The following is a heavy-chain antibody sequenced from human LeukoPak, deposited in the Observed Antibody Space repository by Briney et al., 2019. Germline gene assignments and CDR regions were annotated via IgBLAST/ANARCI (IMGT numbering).Heavy chain of an antibody. CDR2: IYYSGST. CDR3: ARASRKVITRYYFDY. CDR1: GGSVSSGSYY. D-gene: IGHD3-22*01. J-gene: IGHJ4*02. V-gene: IGHV4-61*01. Sequence: PSETLSLTCTVSGGSVSSGSYYWSWIRQPPGKGLEWIGYIYYSGSTNYNPSLKSRVTISVDTSKNQFSLKLSSVTAADTAVYYCARASRKVITRYYFDYWGQGTLVTVSS.